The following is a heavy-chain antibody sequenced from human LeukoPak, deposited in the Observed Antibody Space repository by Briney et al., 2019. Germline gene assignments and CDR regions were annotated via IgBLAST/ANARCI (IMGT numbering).Heavy chain of an antibody. CDR3: AREDIVATTNGLDY. V-gene: IGHV4-34*01. CDR1: GGSFSGYY. D-gene: IGHD5-12*01. CDR2: INHSGST. Sequence: KASETLSLTCAVYGGSFSGYYWSWIRQPPGKGLEWIGEINHSGSTNYNPSLKSRVTISVDTSKNQFSLKLSSVTAADTAVYYCAREDIVATTNGLDYWGQGTLVTVSS. J-gene: IGHJ4*02.